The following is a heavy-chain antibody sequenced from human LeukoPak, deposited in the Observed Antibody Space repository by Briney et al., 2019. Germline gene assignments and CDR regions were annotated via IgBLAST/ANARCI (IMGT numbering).Heavy chain of an antibody. CDR1: GYTFTGHY. Sequence: ASVKVSCKASGYTFTGHYMHWVRQAPGQGLEWMGWINPNSGGTNYAQKFQGRFTMTRDTSISTAYMELSRLRSDDTAVYYCAGSEARGWYYFDYWGQGTLVTVSS. D-gene: IGHD6-19*01. J-gene: IGHJ4*02. CDR2: INPNSGGT. V-gene: IGHV1-2*02. CDR3: AGSEARGWYYFDY.